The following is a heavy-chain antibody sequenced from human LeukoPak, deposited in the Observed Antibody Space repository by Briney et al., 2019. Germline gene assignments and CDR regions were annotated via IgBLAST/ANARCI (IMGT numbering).Heavy chain of an antibody. CDR3: ARVRGSGCIDY. D-gene: IGHD6-19*01. J-gene: IGHJ4*02. Sequence: PSETLSLTCVVSGGSVSGYYWGWIRQPPGRGLEWIGYVYYSGSTNYNPSLKSRVTISVDTSKNQFSLKLSSVTAADTAVYYCARVRGSGCIDYWGQGTLVTVSS. V-gene: IGHV4-59*02. CDR1: GGSVSGYY. CDR2: VYYSGST.